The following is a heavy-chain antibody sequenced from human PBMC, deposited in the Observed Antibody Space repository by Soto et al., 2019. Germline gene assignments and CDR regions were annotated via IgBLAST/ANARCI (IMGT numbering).Heavy chain of an antibody. D-gene: IGHD6-13*01. J-gene: IGHJ6*02. CDR2: IDPSDSYT. CDR3: ARPPHRIAAAGKNYYYYRMEV. Sequence: GESLKISCKGSGYSFTSYWISWVRQMPGKGLEWMGRIDPSDSYTNYSPSFQGHVAISADKSISTAYLQWSSLKASDTAMYYCARPPHRIAAAGKNYYYYRMEVLGQGPTVTV. V-gene: IGHV5-10-1*01. CDR1: GYSFTSYW.